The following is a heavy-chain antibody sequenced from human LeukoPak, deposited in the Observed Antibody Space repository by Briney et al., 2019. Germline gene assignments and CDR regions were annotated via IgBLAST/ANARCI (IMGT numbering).Heavy chain of an antibody. D-gene: IGHD6-19*01. CDR1: GFTFSSYG. J-gene: IGHJ4*02. CDR3: AKDSPQYSSGWYGDY. V-gene: IGHV3-30*18. Sequence: GGSLRLSCAASGFTFSSYGMHWVRQAPGKGLEWVAVISYDGSNKYYADSVKGRFTISRDNSKNTLYLQMNSLRAEDTAVYYCAKDSPQYSSGWYGDYWGQGTLVTVSS. CDR2: ISYDGSNK.